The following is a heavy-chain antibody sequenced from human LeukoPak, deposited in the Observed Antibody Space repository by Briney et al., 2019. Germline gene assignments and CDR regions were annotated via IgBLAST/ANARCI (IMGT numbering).Heavy chain of an antibody. CDR1: GFTFSSYS. CDR2: ISSSSSYI. J-gene: IGHJ6*03. D-gene: IGHD4-17*01. CDR3: TRHDGDPQGNYYYYMDV. Sequence: GGSLRLSCAASGFTFSSYSMNWVRQAPGKGLEWVSSISSSSSYIYYADSVKGRFTISRDNAKNSLYLQMNSLKTGDTAIYYCTRHDGDPQGNYYYYMDVWGKGTTVTVSS. V-gene: IGHV3-21*04.